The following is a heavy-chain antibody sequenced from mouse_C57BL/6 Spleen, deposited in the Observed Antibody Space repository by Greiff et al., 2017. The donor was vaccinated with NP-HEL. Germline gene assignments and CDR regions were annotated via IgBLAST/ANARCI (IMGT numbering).Heavy chain of an antibody. V-gene: IGHV1-26*01. CDR3: ARGKRNYYGSHFDY. CDR2: INPNNGGT. D-gene: IGHD1-1*01. CDR1: GYTFTDYY. J-gene: IGHJ2*01. Sequence: EVQLQQSGPELVKPGASVKISCKASGYTFTDYYMNWVKQSHGKSLEWIGDINPNNGGTSYNQKFKGKATLTVDKSSSTAYMELRSLTSEDSAVYYCARGKRNYYGSHFDYWGQGTTLTVSS.